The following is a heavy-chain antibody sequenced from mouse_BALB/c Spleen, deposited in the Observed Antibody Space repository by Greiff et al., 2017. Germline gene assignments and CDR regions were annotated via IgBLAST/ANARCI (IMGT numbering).Heavy chain of an antibody. J-gene: IGHJ4*01. Sequence: VQLQQSGPGLVQPSQSLSITCTVSGFSLTSYGVHWVRQSPGKGLEWLGVIWSGGSTDYNAAFISRLSISKDNSKSQVFFKMNSLQANDTAIYYCARGDGYLYYYAMDYWGQGTSVTVSS. CDR1: GFSLTSYG. D-gene: IGHD2-3*01. CDR2: IWSGGST. CDR3: ARGDGYLYYYAMDY. V-gene: IGHV2-2*02.